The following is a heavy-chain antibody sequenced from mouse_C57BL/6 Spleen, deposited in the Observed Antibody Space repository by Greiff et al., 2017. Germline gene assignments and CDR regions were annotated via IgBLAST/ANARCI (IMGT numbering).Heavy chain of an antibody. J-gene: IGHJ2*01. CDR1: GYTFTDYE. V-gene: IGHV1-15*01. CDR3: TRGGLITTVVEGFDY. CDR2: IDPETGGT. D-gene: IGHD1-1*01. Sequence: VKLVESGAELVRPGASVTLSCKASGYTFTDYEMHWVKQTPVHGLEWIGAIDPETGGTAYNQKFKGKAILTADKSSSTAYMELRSLTSEDSAVYYCTRGGLITTVVEGFDYWGQGTTLTVSS.